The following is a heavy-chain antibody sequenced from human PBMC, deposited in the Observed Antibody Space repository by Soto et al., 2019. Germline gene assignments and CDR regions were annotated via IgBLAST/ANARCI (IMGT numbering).Heavy chain of an antibody. Sequence: ASVKVSCKASGGTFSSYAISWVRQAPGQGLEWMGGITPIFGTANYAQKFQGRVTITADESTSTAYMELSSLRSEDTAVYYCARVPSATSLNYYYYYGMDVWGQGTKVTVSS. D-gene: IGHD5-12*01. CDR1: GGTFSSYA. CDR3: ARVPSATSLNYYYYYGMDV. CDR2: ITPIFGTA. V-gene: IGHV1-69*13. J-gene: IGHJ6*02.